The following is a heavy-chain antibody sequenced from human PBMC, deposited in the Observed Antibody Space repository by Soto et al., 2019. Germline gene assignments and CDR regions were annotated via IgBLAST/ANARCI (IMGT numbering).Heavy chain of an antibody. V-gene: IGHV3-48*02. CDR3: ARDYFAVGATGSVAFDI. Sequence: GGSLRLSCAASGFTFSSYSMNWVRQAPGKGLEWVSYISSSSSTIYYADSVKGRFTISRDNAKNSLYLQMNSLRDEDTAVYYCARDYFAVGATGSVAFDIWGQGTMVTVSS. CDR2: ISSSSSTI. J-gene: IGHJ3*02. CDR1: GFTFSSYS. D-gene: IGHD1-26*01.